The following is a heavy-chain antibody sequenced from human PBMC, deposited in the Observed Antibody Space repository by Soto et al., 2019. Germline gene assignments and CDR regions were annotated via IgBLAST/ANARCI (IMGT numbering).Heavy chain of an antibody. CDR1: GYTFTSYY. V-gene: IGHV1-46*03. D-gene: IGHD2-2*01. CDR2: INPSGGST. Sequence: ASVKVSCKASGYTFTSYYMHWVRQAPGQRLEWMGIINPSGGSTSYAQKFQGRVTMTRDTSTSTVYMELSSLRSEDTAVYYCARGGLRGYCSSTSCYVGSNDYWGQGTLVTVSS. J-gene: IGHJ4*02. CDR3: ARGGLRGYCSSTSCYVGSNDY.